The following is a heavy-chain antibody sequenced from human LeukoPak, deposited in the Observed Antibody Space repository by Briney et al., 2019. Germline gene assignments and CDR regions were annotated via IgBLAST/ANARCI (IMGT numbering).Heavy chain of an antibody. V-gene: IGHV4-4*07. J-gene: IGHJ4*02. D-gene: IGHD3-9*01. CDR3: AREGDDILTGYPARNFDY. CDR2: IYTSGST. CDR1: GGSISSYC. Sequence: SETLSLTCTVSGGSISSYCWSWIRQPAGKGLEWIGRIYTSGSTNYNPSLKSRVTMSVDTSKNQFSLKLSSVTAADTAVYYCAREGDDILTGYPARNFDYWGQGTLVTVSS.